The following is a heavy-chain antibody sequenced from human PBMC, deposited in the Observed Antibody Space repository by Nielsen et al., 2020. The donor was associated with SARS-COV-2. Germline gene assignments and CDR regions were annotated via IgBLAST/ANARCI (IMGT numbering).Heavy chain of an antibody. V-gene: IGHV3-30*03. CDR1: GFTFSSYG. CDR2: ISYDGSNK. CDR3: ARAPGDYGVFDY. Sequence: GGSLRLSCAASGFTFSSYGMHWVRQAPGKGLEWVAVISYDGSNKYYADSVKGRFTISRDNSKNTLYLQMNSLRAEDTAVYYCARAPGDYGVFDYWGQGTLVTVSS. J-gene: IGHJ4*02. D-gene: IGHD4-17*01.